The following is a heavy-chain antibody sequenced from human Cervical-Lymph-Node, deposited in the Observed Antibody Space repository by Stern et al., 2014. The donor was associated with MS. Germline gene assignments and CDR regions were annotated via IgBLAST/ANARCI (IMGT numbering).Heavy chain of an antibody. CDR3: ARVDYYESSGFFMY. J-gene: IGHJ4*02. Sequence: VQLVQSGPEVKKPGASVRVPCKASGYTFTMFGLSWVRQAPGQGLEWMGWISPYTSKTNFAEKFQGRVTLTTDTSTDTAYMELRNLKSDDTAVYYCARVDYYESSGFFMYWGQGTLVTVSS. CDR1: GYTFTMFG. D-gene: IGHD3-22*01. CDR2: ISPYTSKT. V-gene: IGHV1-18*01.